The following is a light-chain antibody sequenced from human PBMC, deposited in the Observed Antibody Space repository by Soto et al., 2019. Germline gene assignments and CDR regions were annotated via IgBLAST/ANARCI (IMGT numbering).Light chain of an antibody. J-gene: IGKJ4*01. Sequence: DMVMTQSPVSLSVTPGEPASISCRSIQSLLHSNGNTYLDWYRQKPGQSPQLLIYLVSNRASGVPDKFSGSGSGTDFTLRISRVEAEDVGVYYCMQGSQTLTFGGGTKVDIK. V-gene: IGKV2-28*01. CDR1: QSLLHSNGNTY. CDR2: LVS. CDR3: MQGSQTLT.